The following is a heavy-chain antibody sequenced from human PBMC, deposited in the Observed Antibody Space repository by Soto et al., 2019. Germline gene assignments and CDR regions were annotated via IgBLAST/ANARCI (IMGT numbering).Heavy chain of an antibody. CDR2: IKQDGSER. Sequence: EVQLVESGGSLVQPGGSLRLSCAVSGFSISSHWMNWVRQAPGKGLGWVANIKQDGSERYYVASVKGRFTISRDNAKNSLFLQMNSLRAEDTAVYFCARGFGLDFWGQGILVIVSS. D-gene: IGHD3-16*01. CDR1: GFSISSHW. CDR3: ARGFGLDF. J-gene: IGHJ4*02. V-gene: IGHV3-7*05.